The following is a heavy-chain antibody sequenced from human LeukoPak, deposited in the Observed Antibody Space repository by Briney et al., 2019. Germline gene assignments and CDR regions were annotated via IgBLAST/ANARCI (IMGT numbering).Heavy chain of an antibody. Sequence: PGGSLGLSCAASGFTFSSYGMHWVRQAPGKGLEWVAVIWYDGSNKYYADSVKGRFTISRDNSKNTLYLQMNSLRAEDTAVYYCARDLPEWSNWFDPWGQGTLVTVSS. V-gene: IGHV3-33*01. D-gene: IGHD3-3*01. CDR1: GFTFSSYG. CDR3: ARDLPEWSNWFDP. J-gene: IGHJ5*02. CDR2: IWYDGSNK.